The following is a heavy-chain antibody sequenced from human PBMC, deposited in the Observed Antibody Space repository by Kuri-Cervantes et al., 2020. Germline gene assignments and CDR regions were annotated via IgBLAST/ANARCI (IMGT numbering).Heavy chain of an antibody. Sequence: GESLKISCAASGFTFSSYWMHWVRQAPGKGLVWVSRINSDGSSTSYADSVKGRFTISRDNAKNTLYLQMNSLRAEDTAVYYCAKAPSLGYCSSTSSQYRGCGWLAIDYWGQGTLVTVSS. CDR1: GFTFSSYW. CDR2: INSDGSST. J-gene: IGHJ4*02. CDR3: AKAPSLGYCSSTSSQYRGCGWLAIDY. D-gene: IGHD2-2*01. V-gene: IGHV3-74*01.